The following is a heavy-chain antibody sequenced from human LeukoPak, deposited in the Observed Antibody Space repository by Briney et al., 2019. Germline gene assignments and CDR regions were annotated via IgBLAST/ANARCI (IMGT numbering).Heavy chain of an antibody. J-gene: IGHJ3*02. CDR2: IWYDGSNK. V-gene: IGHV3-33*06. Sequence: GGSLRLSCAASGFTFSSHCMHWVRQAPGKGLEWVAVIWYDGSNKYYADSVKGRFTISRDNSKNTLYPQMNSLRAEDTAVYYCAKDSWSRRDDAFDIGGQGTIVTVSS. D-gene: IGHD1-1*01. CDR3: AKDSWSRRDDAFDI. CDR1: GFTFSSHC.